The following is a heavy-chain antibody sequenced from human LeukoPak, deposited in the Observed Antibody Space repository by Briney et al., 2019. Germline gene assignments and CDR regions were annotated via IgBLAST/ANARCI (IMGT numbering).Heavy chain of an antibody. Sequence: SETLSLTCTVSGGSISSGDYYWSWIRQPPGKGLEWIGYIYYSGSTYYNPSLKSRVTISVDTSKNQFSLKLSSVTAADTAVYYCARVLRIAVAGTPPRFNWSDPWGQGTLVTVSS. CDR2: IYYSGST. V-gene: IGHV4-30-4*08. J-gene: IGHJ5*02. D-gene: IGHD6-19*01. CDR1: GGSISSGDYY. CDR3: ARVLRIAVAGTPPRFNWSDP.